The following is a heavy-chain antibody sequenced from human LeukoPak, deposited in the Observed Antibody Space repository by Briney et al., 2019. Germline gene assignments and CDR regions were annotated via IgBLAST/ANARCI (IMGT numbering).Heavy chain of an antibody. J-gene: IGHJ4*02. CDR2: ISASGGST. D-gene: IGHD6-19*01. V-gene: IGHV3-23*01. CDR1: GFTFSSSA. Sequence: GGSLRLSCAASGFTFSSSAMSWVRQVPGKGLEWVSGISASGGSTSYADSVRGRFTISRDNSKNTLYVQMNSLRDEDTAVYYCAKGQWLAHYYFDYWGQGTLVTVSS. CDR3: AKGQWLAHYYFDY.